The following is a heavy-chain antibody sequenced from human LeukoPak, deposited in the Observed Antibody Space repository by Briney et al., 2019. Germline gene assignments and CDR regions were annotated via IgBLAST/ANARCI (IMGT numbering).Heavy chain of an antibody. D-gene: IGHD6-19*01. CDR1: GGSISSSSYY. V-gene: IGHV4-39*06. J-gene: IGHJ4*02. CDR2: IYYSGST. Sequence: PSETLSLTCTVSGGSISSSSYYWGWIRQPPGKGLEWIGRIYYSGSTYYNPSLKSRVTISVDTSKNQFALKLSSVTAADTAVYYCARDSRGWYRSGFIWYFDYWGQGTLVTVSS. CDR3: ARDSRGWYRSGFIWYFDY.